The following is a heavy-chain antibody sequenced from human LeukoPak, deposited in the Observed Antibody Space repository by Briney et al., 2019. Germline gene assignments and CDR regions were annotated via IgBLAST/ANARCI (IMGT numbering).Heavy chain of an antibody. J-gene: IGHJ6*02. CDR1: GFTFSSYA. V-gene: IGHV3-23*01. CDR2: ISGSGGST. D-gene: IGHD3-10*01. CDR3: AKGRWFGDYYYYYGMDV. Sequence: GGSLRLSCAASGFTFSSYAMSWVRQAPGKGLEWVSAISGSGGSTYYADSVKGRFTISRDNSKNTLYLQMNSLRAEDTAVYYCAKGRWFGDYYYYYGMDVWGQGTTVTVSS.